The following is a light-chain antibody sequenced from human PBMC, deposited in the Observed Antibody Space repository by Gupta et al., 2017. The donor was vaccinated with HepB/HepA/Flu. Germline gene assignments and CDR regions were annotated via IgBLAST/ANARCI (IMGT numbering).Light chain of an antibody. Sequence: EIVLTQSPATLSWSPGERATLPCRASQSVSSYLAWYQQKPGQATSLLIYDASNMATGIPARFSGSGSGTDVPLTISSLEPEDFAVYYCQQRSNWPRTFGQGTKVEIK. V-gene: IGKV3-11*01. CDR2: DAS. CDR3: QQRSNWPRT. CDR1: QSVSSY. J-gene: IGKJ1*01.